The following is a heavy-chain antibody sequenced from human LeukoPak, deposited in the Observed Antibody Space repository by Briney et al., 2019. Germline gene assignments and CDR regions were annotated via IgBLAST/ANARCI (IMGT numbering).Heavy chain of an antibody. V-gene: IGHV4-39*01. CDR2: ISHSGTI. J-gene: IGHJ5*02. D-gene: IGHD2-8*01. Sequence: SETLSLTCIVSVVSIRSSNSYWDWIRQPPGRGLKWIGDISHSGTINYNPSLRTRVTISADTPKNQFSLKLNSVTAADTAVYYCATHVRGANGFDPWGQGTLVTVSS. CDR3: ATHVRGANGFDP. CDR1: VVSIRSSNSY.